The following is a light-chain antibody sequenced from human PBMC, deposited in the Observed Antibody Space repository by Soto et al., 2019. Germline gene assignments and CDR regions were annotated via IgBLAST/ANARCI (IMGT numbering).Light chain of an antibody. V-gene: IGLV2-14*01. CDR3: SSYTSNSILV. CDR2: EVS. Sequence: QSALTQPASVSGSPGQSIAISCTGSSSDIGGYNYVSWYQQHPGKAPKLLIYEVSNRPSGVSNRFSGSKSGKSASLTIFGLQAEDEAVYYCSSYTSNSILVFGGGTKVTVL. CDR1: SSDIGGYNY. J-gene: IGLJ2*01.